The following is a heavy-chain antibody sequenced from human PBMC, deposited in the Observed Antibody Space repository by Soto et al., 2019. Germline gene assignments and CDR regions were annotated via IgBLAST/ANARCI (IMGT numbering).Heavy chain of an antibody. Sequence: QVQLQESGPGLVKPSETLSLTCTVSGGSISSYYWSWIRQPPGKGLEWIGYIYYSVSTNYNPSLKSRVTISVDTSKNQFSLKLSSVTAADTAVYYCAGLGSSGWYYYYYYGMDGWGQGTTVTVSS. D-gene: IGHD6-19*01. CDR1: GGSISSYY. J-gene: IGHJ6*02. CDR3: AGLGSSGWYYYYYYGMDG. V-gene: IGHV4-59*08. CDR2: IYYSVST.